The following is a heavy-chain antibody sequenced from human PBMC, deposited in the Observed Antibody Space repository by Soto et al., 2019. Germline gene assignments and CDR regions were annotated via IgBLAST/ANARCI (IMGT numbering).Heavy chain of an antibody. V-gene: IGHV3-9*01. CDR1: GFSFDDYA. D-gene: IGHD2-8*02. CDR2: ISWNSGTI. CDR3: AKSTGGTANGMGV. Sequence: EVQVVESGGGLVQPGRSLRLSCAASGFSFDDYAMHWVRQAPGKSLEWVSGISWNSGTIGYADSVKGRFTISRDNANNSLYLQMNSLRAEDTALYYCAKSTGGTANGMGVWGQGTTVTVSS. J-gene: IGHJ6*02.